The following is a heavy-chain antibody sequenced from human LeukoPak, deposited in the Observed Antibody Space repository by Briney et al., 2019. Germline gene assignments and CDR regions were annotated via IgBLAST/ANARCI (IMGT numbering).Heavy chain of an antibody. V-gene: IGHV4-59*08. Sequence: PSETLSLTCTATGGYISSYYWSWIRQPPGKGLEWIGYIYYSGGANYNPSLKSRVTILIDTSKNQFSLKLSSVTAADTAVYYCARKAVAGSGNFDYWGQGTLVTVSS. CDR3: ARKAVAGSGNFDY. CDR1: GGYISSYY. CDR2: IYYSGGA. D-gene: IGHD6-19*01. J-gene: IGHJ4*02.